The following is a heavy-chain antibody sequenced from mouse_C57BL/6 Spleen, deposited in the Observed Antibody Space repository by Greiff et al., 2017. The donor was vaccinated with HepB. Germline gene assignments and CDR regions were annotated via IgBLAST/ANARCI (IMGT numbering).Heavy chain of an antibody. CDR2: IWRGGST. Sequence: QVQLKESGPGLVQPSQSLSITCTVSGFSFTSYGVHWVRQSPGKGLEWLGVIWRGGSTDYNAAFMSRLSITKDNSKSQVFFKMNSLQADDTAIYYCAKNLDSSYAMDYWGQGTSVTVSS. J-gene: IGHJ4*01. D-gene: IGHD3-2*02. V-gene: IGHV2-5*01. CDR1: GFSFTSYG. CDR3: AKNLDSSYAMDY.